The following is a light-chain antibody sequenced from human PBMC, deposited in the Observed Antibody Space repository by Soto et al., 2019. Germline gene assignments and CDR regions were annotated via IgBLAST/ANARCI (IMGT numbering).Light chain of an antibody. Sequence: EIVLTQSPDTLSLSPGERATLSCRASQSVSSYVAWYQQKPGQAPRLLIYDASNRASDIPARFSGSGSGTDFTLTISSLEPEDFAVYYCQQRSDWPTFGGGTKVEI. J-gene: IGKJ4*01. CDR1: QSVSSY. CDR3: QQRSDWPT. CDR2: DAS. V-gene: IGKV3-11*01.